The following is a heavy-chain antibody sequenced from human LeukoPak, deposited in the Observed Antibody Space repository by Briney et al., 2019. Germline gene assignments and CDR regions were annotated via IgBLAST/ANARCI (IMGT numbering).Heavy chain of an antibody. D-gene: IGHD1-14*01. CDR1: GFTFSSYW. V-gene: IGHV3-74*01. CDR3: ARGGYHHGFDI. J-gene: IGHJ3*02. Sequence: PGGSLRLPCAASGFTFSSYWMHWVRQAPGKGLVWVSRINSDGSSTSYADSVKGRFTISRDNAKNTVYLQMNGLRADDTAVYYCARGGYHHGFDIWGQGTMVIVSS. CDR2: INSDGSST.